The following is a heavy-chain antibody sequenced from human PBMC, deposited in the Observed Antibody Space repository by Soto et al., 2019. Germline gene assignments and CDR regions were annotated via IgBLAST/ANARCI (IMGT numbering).Heavy chain of an antibody. D-gene: IGHD3-22*01. CDR3: TTPYYYDSSGYPLGFDP. V-gene: IGHV3-15*07. Sequence: PGGSLRLSCAASGFTFSNAWMNWVRQAPGKGLEWVGRIKSKTDGGTTDYAAPVKGRFTISRDDSKNTLYLQMNSLKTEDTAVYYCTTPYYYDSSGYPLGFDPWGQGTLVTVSS. CDR2: IKSKTDGGTT. J-gene: IGHJ5*02. CDR1: GFTFSNAW.